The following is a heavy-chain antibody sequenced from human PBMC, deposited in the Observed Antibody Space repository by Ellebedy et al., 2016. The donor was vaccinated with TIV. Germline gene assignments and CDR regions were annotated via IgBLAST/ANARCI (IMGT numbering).Heavy chain of an antibody. D-gene: IGHD4-17*01. CDR3: ARRPSISGDYGDYYYYGMDV. V-gene: IGHV1-46*01. CDR1: GYTFTSYY. J-gene: IGHJ6*02. CDR2: INPSGGST. Sequence: AASVKVSCKASGYTFTSYYMHWVRQAPGQGLEWMGIINPSGGSTSYAQKFQGRVTMTRDTSTSTVYMELSSLRFEDTAVYYCARRPSISGDYGDYYYYGMDVWGQGTTVTVSS.